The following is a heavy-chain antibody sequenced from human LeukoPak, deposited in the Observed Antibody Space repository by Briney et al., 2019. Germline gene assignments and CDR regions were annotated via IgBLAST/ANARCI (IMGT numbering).Heavy chain of an antibody. CDR3: AKVRITMVRGVIITSPYYYYGMDV. J-gene: IGHJ6*02. D-gene: IGHD3-10*01. Sequence: AGGSLRLSCVASGFTFSTYTMNWVRQAPGGGLEGVSSMYYTYSVRGRFTIYRDNSNTTLYLQMTSLRAEDTDVYYCAKVRITMVRGVIITSPYYYYGMDVWGQGTTVTVSS. V-gene: IGHV3-23*05. CDR1: GFTFSTYT. CDR2: M.